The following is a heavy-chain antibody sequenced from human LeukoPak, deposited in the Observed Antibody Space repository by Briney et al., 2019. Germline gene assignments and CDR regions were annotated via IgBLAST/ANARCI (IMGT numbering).Heavy chain of an antibody. CDR2: ISGSGGST. V-gene: IGHV3-23*01. CDR1: GFTFSSYS. D-gene: IGHD3-10*01. J-gene: IGHJ4*02. Sequence: GGSLRLSCAASGFTFSSYSMNWVRQAPGKGLEWVSAISGSGGSTYYADSVKGRFTISRDNSKNTLYLQMNSLRAEDTAVYYCAKDLGHGSGSIYRDYWGQGTLVTVSS. CDR3: AKDLGHGSGSIYRDY.